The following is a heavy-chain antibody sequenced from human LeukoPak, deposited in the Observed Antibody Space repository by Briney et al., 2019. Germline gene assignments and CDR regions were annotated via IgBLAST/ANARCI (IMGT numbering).Heavy chain of an antibody. D-gene: IGHD6-19*01. CDR3: ARDGRAGSLFAY. J-gene: IGHJ4*02. Sequence: SETLSLTCAVSGDFISSSYWWSWVRQPPGKGLEWIGEIYHSGSTNYNPSLKSRVTISVDTSKNQFSLKLSSVTAADTAIYYCARDGRAGSLFAYWGQGTLVTVSS. CDR1: GDFISSSYW. CDR2: IYHSGST. V-gene: IGHV4-4*02.